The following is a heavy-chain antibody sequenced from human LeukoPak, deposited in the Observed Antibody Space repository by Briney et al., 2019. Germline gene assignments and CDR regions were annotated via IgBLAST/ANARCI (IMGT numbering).Heavy chain of an antibody. CDR1: GDSLFTNGVA. J-gene: IGHJ4*02. CDR2: TYYRCKRSF. CDR3: ARGKYSRFDN. V-gene: IGHV6-1*01. Sequence: SQTLSLTCDISGDSLFTNGVAWNWIRQSPSRGLEWVGRTYYRCKRSFKYGVSVKSRIRLNADTSKNQFSLQLRSVTPEDTAVYYWARGKYSRFDNWGQGTLVTVSS. D-gene: IGHD6-13*01.